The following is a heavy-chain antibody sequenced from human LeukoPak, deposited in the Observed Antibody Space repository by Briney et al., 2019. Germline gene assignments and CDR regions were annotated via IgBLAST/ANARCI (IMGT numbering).Heavy chain of an antibody. Sequence: SETLSLTCTVSGGSISSYYWTWIRQPPGKGLEWTGYIYYTGGSSYNPSLKSRVTISVDTSKNQFSLRLSSVTAADTAVYYCASTNYDSRIFEYWGQGTLVTVSS. J-gene: IGHJ4*02. CDR1: GGSISSYY. V-gene: IGHV4-59*01. CDR2: IYYTGGS. D-gene: IGHD3-22*01. CDR3: ASTNYDSRIFEY.